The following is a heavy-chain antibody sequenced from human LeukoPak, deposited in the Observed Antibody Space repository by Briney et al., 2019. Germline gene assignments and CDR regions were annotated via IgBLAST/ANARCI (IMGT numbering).Heavy chain of an antibody. J-gene: IGHJ6*02. CDR3: ARDGTAMVKYYGMDV. V-gene: IGHV3-48*03. CDR1: GFTFSSYE. Sequence: PGGSLRLSCAASGFTFSSYEMNWVRQTPGKGLEWVSYISSSGSTIYYADSVKGRFTISRDNAKNSLYLQMNSLRAEDTAVYYCARDGTAMVKYYGMDVWGQGTTVTVSS. D-gene: IGHD5-18*01. CDR2: ISSSGSTI.